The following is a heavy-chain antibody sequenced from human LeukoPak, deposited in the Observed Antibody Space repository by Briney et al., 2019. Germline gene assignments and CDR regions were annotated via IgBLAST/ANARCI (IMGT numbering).Heavy chain of an antibody. Sequence: GASVKVSCKASGYTFTGYYMHWVRQAPGQGLEWMGWINPNSGGTNYAQKFQGRVTMTRDTSISTAYMELSRLRSDDTAVYYCSVTDNYYYYMDVWGKGTTVTVSS. D-gene: IGHD1-20*01. CDR3: SVTDNYYYYMDV. CDR1: GYTFTGYY. V-gene: IGHV1-2*02. CDR2: INPNSGGT. J-gene: IGHJ6*03.